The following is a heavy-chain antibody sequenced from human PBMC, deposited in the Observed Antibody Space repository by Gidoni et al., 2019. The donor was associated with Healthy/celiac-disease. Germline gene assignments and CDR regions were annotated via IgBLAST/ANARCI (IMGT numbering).Heavy chain of an antibody. D-gene: IGHD6-19*01. Sequence: QVQLQQWGAGLLKPSETLSLTCAVYGGSFSGYYWSWIRQPPGKGLEWIGEINHSGSTNYNPSLKSRVTISVDTSKNQFSLKLSSVTAADTAVYYCARGLRVGGWKGRYYFDYWGQGTLVTVSS. CDR3: ARGLRVGGWKGRYYFDY. CDR1: GGSFSGYY. J-gene: IGHJ4*02. CDR2: INHSGST. V-gene: IGHV4-34*01.